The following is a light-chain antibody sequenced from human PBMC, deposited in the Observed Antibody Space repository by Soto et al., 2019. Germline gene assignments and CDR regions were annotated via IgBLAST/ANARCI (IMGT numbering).Light chain of an antibody. CDR3: GAWDESLNGYV. CDR1: SSDVGGYNF. J-gene: IGLJ1*01. V-gene: IGLV2-11*01. CDR2: DVS. Sequence: QSVLTQPRSVSGSPGQSVTVSCTGTSSDVGGYNFVSWYQQRPGKAPKLMIYDVSKRPSGVSDRFSGSKSGNTASLTISGLQAEDEAVYYCGAWDESLNGYVFGTGTKVTVL.